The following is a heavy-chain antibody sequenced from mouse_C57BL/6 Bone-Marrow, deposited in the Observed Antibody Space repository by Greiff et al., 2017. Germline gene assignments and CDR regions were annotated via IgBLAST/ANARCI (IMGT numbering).Heavy chain of an antibody. J-gene: IGHJ2*01. Sequence: QVQLQQPGAELVRPGSSVKLSCKASGYTFTSYWMHWVKQRPIQGLEWIGNIDPSDSETHYNQKFKDKATLTVDKSSSTAYMQLSSLTSEDSAVYYCARRDHYYGSSSGFDYWGQGTTLTVSS. CDR1: GYTFTSYW. V-gene: IGHV1-52*01. D-gene: IGHD1-1*01. CDR3: ARRDHYYGSSSGFDY. CDR2: IDPSDSET.